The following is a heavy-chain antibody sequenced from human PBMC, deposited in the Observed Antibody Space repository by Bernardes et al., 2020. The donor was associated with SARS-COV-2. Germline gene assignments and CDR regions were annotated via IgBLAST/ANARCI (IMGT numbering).Heavy chain of an antibody. J-gene: IGHJ6*02. CDR1: GYTFTGYY. CDR2: INPNSGGT. Sequence: ASVKVSCKAPGYTFTGYYMHWVRQAPGQGLEWMGWINPNSGGTNYAQKFQGWVTMTRDTSISTAYMELSRLRSDDTAVYYCARAGGNYRLYYYGMDVWGQGTTVTVSS. D-gene: IGHD3-16*02. CDR3: ARAGGNYRLYYYGMDV. V-gene: IGHV1-2*04.